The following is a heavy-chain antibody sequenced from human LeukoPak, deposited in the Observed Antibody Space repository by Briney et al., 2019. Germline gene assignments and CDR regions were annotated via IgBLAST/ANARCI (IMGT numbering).Heavy chain of an antibody. V-gene: IGHV1-2*02. CDR2: INPNSGGT. CDR3: ARDLSNYYDSSGYYY. D-gene: IGHD3-22*01. J-gene: IGHJ4*02. Sequence: ASVKVSCKASGYTFTGYHMHWVRQAPGQGLEWMGWINPNSGGTNYAQKFQGRVTMTRDTSISTAYMELSRLRSDDTAMYYCARDLSNYYDSSGYYYWGQGTLVTVSS. CDR1: GYTFTGYH.